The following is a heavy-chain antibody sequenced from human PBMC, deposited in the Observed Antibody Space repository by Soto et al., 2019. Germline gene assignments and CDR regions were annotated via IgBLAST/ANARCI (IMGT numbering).Heavy chain of an antibody. V-gene: IGHV3-23*01. D-gene: IGHD3-10*01. CDR3: AKRDSGSGRSPPLINY. J-gene: IGHJ4*02. Sequence: EVQLLESGGGLVQPGGSLRLSCAASGFTFSSYSMNWVRQAPGKGLDGSGTVGGGGENTFYADSVKGRFTISRDDSQNTLYLQMNSLRAEDTAVYFCAKRDSGSGRSPPLINYWGQGTLVTVSS. CDR1: GFTFSSYS. CDR2: VGGGGENT.